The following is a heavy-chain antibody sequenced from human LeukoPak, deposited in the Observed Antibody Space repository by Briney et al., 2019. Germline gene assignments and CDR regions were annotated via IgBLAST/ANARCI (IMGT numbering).Heavy chain of an antibody. CDR2: ISSSDSTI. J-gene: IGHJ4*02. CDR1: GFTFSSYS. Sequence: GGSLRLSCAASGFTFSSYSMNWVRQAPGKGLEWVSYISSSDSTIYYAESVKGRFTISRDNSKNTLYLQMNSLRAEDTAVYYCARAHNWKYGSFDFWGQGTLVTVSS. V-gene: IGHV3-48*01. D-gene: IGHD1-7*01. CDR3: ARAHNWKYGSFDF.